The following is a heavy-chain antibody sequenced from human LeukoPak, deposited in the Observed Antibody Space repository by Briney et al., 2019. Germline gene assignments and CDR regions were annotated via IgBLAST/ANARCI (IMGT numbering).Heavy chain of an antibody. J-gene: IGHJ4*02. CDR1: GGSFSGYY. CDR2: IYYSGNT. D-gene: IGHD5-18*01. V-gene: IGHV4-59*01. Sequence: SETLSLTCDVYGGSFSGYYWSWIRQPPGKGLEWIGYIYYSGNTNFNPSLKSRVTISVDTSKNQFSLKLSSVTAADTAVYYCARSYNYGYDYWGQGTLVTVSS. CDR3: ARSYNYGYDY.